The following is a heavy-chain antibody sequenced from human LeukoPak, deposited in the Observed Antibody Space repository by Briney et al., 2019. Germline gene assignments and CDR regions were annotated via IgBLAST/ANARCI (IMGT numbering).Heavy chain of an antibody. CDR1: GFTFSAHY. V-gene: IGHV3-11*01. CDR3: TRDPDTSSKVDF. Sequence: GGSLRLSCAASGFTFSAHYMSWIRLAPGKGLEWVSYIDSSGRALYYADSVKGRFTISRDNAKNSLFLQMDSLIAEDTAVYFCTRDPDTSSKVDFWGQGTLVTVSS. J-gene: IGHJ4*02. D-gene: IGHD5-18*01. CDR2: IDSSGRAL.